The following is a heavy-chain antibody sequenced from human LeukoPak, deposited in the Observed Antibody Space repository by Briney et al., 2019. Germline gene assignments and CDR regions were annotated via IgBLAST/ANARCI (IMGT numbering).Heavy chain of an antibody. Sequence: PSETLSLTCTVSGGSISSGSYYWSWIRQPAGKGLEWIGRIYTSGSTNYNPSLKSRVTISVDTSKNQFSLKLSSVTAADTAVYYCARVAAAFDYWGQGTLVTVSS. J-gene: IGHJ4*02. CDR2: IYTSGST. D-gene: IGHD6-13*01. V-gene: IGHV4-61*02. CDR1: GGSISSGSYY. CDR3: ARVAAAFDY.